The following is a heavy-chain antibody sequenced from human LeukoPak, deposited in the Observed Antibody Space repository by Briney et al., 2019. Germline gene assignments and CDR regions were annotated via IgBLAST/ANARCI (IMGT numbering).Heavy chain of an antibody. Sequence: SETLSLTCTVSGGSISSHYWSWIRQPPGKGLEWIGYIYYSGSTNYNPSLKSRVTISVDTSKNQFSLKLSSVTAADTAVYYCARDRAGDGYNYVPFDCWGQGTLVTVSS. CDR3: ARDRAGDGYNYVPFDC. D-gene: IGHD5-24*01. CDR1: GGSISSHY. CDR2: IYYSGST. V-gene: IGHV4-59*11. J-gene: IGHJ4*02.